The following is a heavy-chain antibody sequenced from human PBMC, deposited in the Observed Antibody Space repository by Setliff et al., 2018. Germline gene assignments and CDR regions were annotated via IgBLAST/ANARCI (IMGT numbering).Heavy chain of an antibody. J-gene: IGHJ4*02. V-gene: IGHV3-20*04. CDR1: GFDFGVYG. D-gene: IGHD4-17*01. CDR3: ARLDYGSPAEY. Sequence: SGGSLRLSCTASGFDFGVYGMSWIRQAPGKGLEWVSGLSWNGDDTGYADSVKGRFTISRDNAKNSLYLQMNNLRVEDTAIYYCARLDYGSPAEYWGQGTLVTVPQ. CDR2: LSWNGDDT.